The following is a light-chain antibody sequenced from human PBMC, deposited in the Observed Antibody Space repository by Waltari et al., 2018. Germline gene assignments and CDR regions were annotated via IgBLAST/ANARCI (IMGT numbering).Light chain of an antibody. Sequence: EIVLTQSPNTLSVSPGEGATLSCRASQRISSDLAWFQQKPGQGPRLLSYAASTRATGVPPRFSGSGSGTEFTLTISSIQSEDCAVYYCQQYTNWPPEYTFGQGTKLEIK. J-gene: IGKJ2*01. V-gene: IGKV3-15*01. CDR3: QQYTNWPPEYT. CDR2: AAS. CDR1: QRISSD.